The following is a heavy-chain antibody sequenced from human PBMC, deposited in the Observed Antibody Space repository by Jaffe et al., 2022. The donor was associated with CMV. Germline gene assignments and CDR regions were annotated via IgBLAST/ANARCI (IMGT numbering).Heavy chain of an antibody. V-gene: IGHV4-4*02. D-gene: IGHD3-22*01. CDR1: GGSISSSNW. CDR2: IYHSGST. Sequence: QVQLQESGPGLVKPSGTLSLTCAVSGGSISSSNWWSWVRQPPGKGLEWIGEIYHSGSTNYNPSLKSRVTISVDKSKNQFSLKLSSVTAADTAVYYCARGRGNYYDSSGFPSFDPWGQGTLVTVSS. J-gene: IGHJ5*02. CDR3: ARGRGNYYDSSGFPSFDP.